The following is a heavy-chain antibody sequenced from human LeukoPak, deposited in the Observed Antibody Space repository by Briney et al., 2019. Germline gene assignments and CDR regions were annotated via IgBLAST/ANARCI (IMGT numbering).Heavy chain of an antibody. V-gene: IGHV4-4*07. CDR2: LYPSGGT. CDR3: ARGNRWNAF. Sequence: SETLSLTCTVSGDSISGSSWVWIRQPAGKGLEWIGRLYPSGGTNFNPSLKSRVSMSVDTSKNQFSLKLTSVTVADTAVYFCARGNRWNAFWSQGTPVTVSS. CDR1: GDSISGSS. J-gene: IGHJ4*02. D-gene: IGHD3-16*01.